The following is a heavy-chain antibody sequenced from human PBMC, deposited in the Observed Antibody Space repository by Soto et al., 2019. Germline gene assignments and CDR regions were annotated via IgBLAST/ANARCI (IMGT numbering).Heavy chain of an antibody. J-gene: IGHJ6*02. Sequence: GGSLRLSCVVSGFTFSSYGMQWVRQAPGKGLQWVAILTSDGSYKSYADSVKGRFTISRDNSKNTLYLQMNSLRAEDTAVYYCAKDLKSGSLYYYYGMDVWGQGTTVTVSS. D-gene: IGHD1-26*01. V-gene: IGHV3-30*18. CDR3: AKDLKSGSLYYYYGMDV. CDR1: GFTFSSYG. CDR2: LTSDGSYK.